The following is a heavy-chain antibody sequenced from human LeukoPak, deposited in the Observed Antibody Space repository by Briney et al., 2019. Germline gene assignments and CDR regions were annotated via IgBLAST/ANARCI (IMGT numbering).Heavy chain of an antibody. CDR1: GFTFSSYS. CDR3: AKGKKDYYVVNFDY. CDR2: ISSSSSYI. D-gene: IGHD3-10*02. J-gene: IGHJ4*02. Sequence: GGSLRLSCAASGFTFSSYSMNWVRQAPGKGLEWVSSISSSSSYIYYADSVKGRFTISRDNAKNSLYLQMNSLRDEDTAVYYCAKGKKDYYVVNFDYWGQGTLVTVSS. V-gene: IGHV3-21*01.